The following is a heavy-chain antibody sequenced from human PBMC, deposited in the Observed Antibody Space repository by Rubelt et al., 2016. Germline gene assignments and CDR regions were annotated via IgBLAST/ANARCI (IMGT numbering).Heavy chain of an antibody. J-gene: IGHJ4*02. CDR3: ARSGKQWDALDY. D-gene: IGHD6-19*01. V-gene: IGHV4-59*08. CDR2: IYYSGST. Sequence: QVQLQESGPGLVKPSETLSLTCTVSGGSINSYYWSWIRQPPGKGLEWIGHIYYSGSTNYNPSLKSRVTISVDPSKNQVSLKLNSGTAADTAVYYCARSGKQWDALDYWGQGTLVTVSS. CDR1: GGSINSYY.